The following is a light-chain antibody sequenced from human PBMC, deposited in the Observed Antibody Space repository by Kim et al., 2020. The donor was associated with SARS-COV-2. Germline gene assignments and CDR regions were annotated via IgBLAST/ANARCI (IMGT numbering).Light chain of an antibody. V-gene: IGLV2-14*03. CDR3: SSYTSSSTLDV. Sequence: QSFTISCTGTNNDVGGYNYVSWYQQHPGKAPKLMIYDVSNRPSGVSNRFSGSKSGNTASLTISGLQAEDEADYYCSSYTSSSTLDVFGTGTKVTVL. J-gene: IGLJ1*01. CDR2: DVS. CDR1: NNDVGGYNY.